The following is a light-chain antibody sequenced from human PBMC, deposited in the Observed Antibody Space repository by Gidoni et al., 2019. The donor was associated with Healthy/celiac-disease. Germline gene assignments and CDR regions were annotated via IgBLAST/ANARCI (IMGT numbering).Light chain of an antibody. J-gene: IGKJ1*01. V-gene: IGKV1-39*01. CDR2: AAS. CDR3: QQNYSTPRT. CDR1: QSSSSY. Sequence: DIKMTQSPSSLSASVGDRVTITCRASQSSSSYLNWYQQKPGKAPKLLIYAASSLQSGVPSRFSGSGSGTDFTLTISSLQPEDFATYYCQQNYSTPRTFGQGTKVEIK.